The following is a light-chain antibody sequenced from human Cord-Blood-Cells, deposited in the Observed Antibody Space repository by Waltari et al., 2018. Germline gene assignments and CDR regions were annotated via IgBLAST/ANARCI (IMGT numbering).Light chain of an antibody. CDR1: PRVLYSSNNKNY. CDR2: WAS. CDR3: QQYYSTPPWT. V-gene: IGKV4-1*01. Sequence: DLVMTQSPDSLAVSLGERATINCKSSPRVLYSSNNKNYLAWYQQKPGQPPKLLIYWASTRESGVPDRFSGSGSGTDFTLTISSLQAEDVAVYYCQQYYSTPPWTFGQGTKVEIK. J-gene: IGKJ1*01.